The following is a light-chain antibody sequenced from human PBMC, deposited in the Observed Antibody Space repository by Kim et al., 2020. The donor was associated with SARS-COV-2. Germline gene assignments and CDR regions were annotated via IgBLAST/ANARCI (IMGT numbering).Light chain of an antibody. CDR1: QSVTSNY. V-gene: IGKV3-20*01. CDR3: QQYGSSPR. Sequence: LSPGERATLYCRASQSVTSNYLAWYQQKPGPTPRLLTYGASSRATGIPDRFSGSGSETDVTLTISRLEPEDFAVYYCQQYGSSPRFGGGTKVDIK. CDR2: GAS. J-gene: IGKJ4*01.